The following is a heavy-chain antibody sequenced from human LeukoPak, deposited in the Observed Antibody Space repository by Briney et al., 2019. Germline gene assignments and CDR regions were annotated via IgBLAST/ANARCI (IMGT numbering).Heavy chain of an antibody. D-gene: IGHD4-17*01. Sequence: SQTLSLTCTVSGGSISSGSYYWSWIRQPAGKGLEWIGRIYTSGSTNYNPSLKSRVTISVDTSKNQFSLKLSSVTAADTAVYYCARDDGDYLHWGQGTLVTVSS. CDR3: ARDDGDYLH. V-gene: IGHV4-61*02. CDR1: GGSISSGSYY. CDR2: IYTSGST. J-gene: IGHJ4*02.